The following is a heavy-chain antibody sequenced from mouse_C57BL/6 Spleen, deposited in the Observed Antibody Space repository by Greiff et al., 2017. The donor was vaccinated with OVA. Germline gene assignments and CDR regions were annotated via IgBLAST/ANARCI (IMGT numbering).Heavy chain of an antibody. CDR2: IYPGSGST. CDR1: GYTFTSYW. CDR3: ARGYYGSSWFDY. D-gene: IGHD1-1*01. J-gene: IGHJ2*01. Sequence: VQLQQPGAELVKPGASVKMSCKASGYTFTSYWITWVKQRPGQGLEWIGDIYPGSGSTNYNEKFKSKATLTVDTSSSTAYMQLSSLTSEDSAVYYCARGYYGSSWFDYWGQGTTLTVSS. V-gene: IGHV1-55*01.